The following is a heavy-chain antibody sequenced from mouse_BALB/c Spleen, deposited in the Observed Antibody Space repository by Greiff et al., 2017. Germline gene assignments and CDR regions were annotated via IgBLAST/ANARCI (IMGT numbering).Heavy chain of an antibody. CDR3: ARGSMDYGNLGFAY. Sequence: EVKLQESGPGLVKPSQSLSLTCTVTGYSITSDYAWNWIRQFPGNKLEWMGYISYSGSTSYNPSLKSRISITRDTSKNQFFLQLNSVTTEDTATYYCARGSMDYGNLGFAYWGQGTLVTVSA. V-gene: IGHV3-2*02. CDR2: ISYSGST. CDR1: GYSITSDYA. J-gene: IGHJ3*01. D-gene: IGHD2-1*01.